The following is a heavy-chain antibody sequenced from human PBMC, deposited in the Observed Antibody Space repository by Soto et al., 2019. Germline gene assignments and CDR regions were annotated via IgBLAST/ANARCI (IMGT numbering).Heavy chain of an antibody. CDR3: ARDSGRSDVVPAAISAMDV. D-gene: IGHD2-2*01. Sequence: QVQLVQSGAEVKKPGSSVKVSCKGSGGNRYTITWVRQAPGQGLEWMGRIIPMFGIATYAQNFQGRVTISADKSTSTAYMEWSSLRSEDTAVYYCARDSGRSDVVPAAISAMDVWGQGTTVTVSS. CDR2: IIPMFGIA. J-gene: IGHJ6*02. V-gene: IGHV1-69*08. CDR1: GGNRYT.